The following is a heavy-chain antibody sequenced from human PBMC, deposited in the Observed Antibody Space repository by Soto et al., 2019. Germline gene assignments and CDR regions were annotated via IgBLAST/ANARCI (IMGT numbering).Heavy chain of an antibody. Sequence: NFQGRVTITRDTSASTAYMELSSLRSEDTAVYYCARSYGGFDVLTGQDYWGQGALVTVSS. D-gene: IGHD3-9*01. V-gene: IGHV1-3*01. CDR3: ARSYGGFDVLTGQDY. J-gene: IGHJ4*02.